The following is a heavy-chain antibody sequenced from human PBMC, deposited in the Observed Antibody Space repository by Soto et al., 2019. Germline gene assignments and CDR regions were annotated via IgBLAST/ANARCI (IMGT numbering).Heavy chain of an antibody. Sequence: QVQLVQSGAEVKKPGASVKVSCKASGYTFTSYYMHWVRQAPGQGLEWMGIINPSGGSTSYAQKFQGRVTMTRDTSTSTVYMELSSLRSEDTAVYYCARDIGGGYCSGGSCYSFDYWGQGTLVTVSS. CDR2: INPSGGST. CDR1: GYTFTSYY. CDR3: ARDIGGGYCSGGSCYSFDY. V-gene: IGHV1-46*03. D-gene: IGHD2-15*01. J-gene: IGHJ4*02.